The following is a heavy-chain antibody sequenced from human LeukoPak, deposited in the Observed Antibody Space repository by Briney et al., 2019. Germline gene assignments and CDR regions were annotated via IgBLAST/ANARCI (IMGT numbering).Heavy chain of an antibody. V-gene: IGHV3-30*02. J-gene: IGHJ4*02. Sequence: GGSLRLSCAASGFSFSSHAMHWVRQAPGKGLEWVAVIWYDGNNKHYGDSVKGRFTISRDNSENAVYLQMDSLRAEDTAVYYCAKRVSASDSSTWYAVDYWGKGTLVTVSS. CDR3: AKRVSASDSSTWYAVDY. D-gene: IGHD6-13*01. CDR2: IWYDGNNK. CDR1: GFSFSSHA.